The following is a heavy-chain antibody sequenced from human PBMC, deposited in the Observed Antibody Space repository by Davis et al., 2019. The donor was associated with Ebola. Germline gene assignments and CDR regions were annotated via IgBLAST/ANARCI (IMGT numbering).Heavy chain of an antibody. D-gene: IGHD6-13*01. J-gene: IGHJ4*02. CDR3: ASGRRAAAAH. CDR2: ISYDGSNK. Sequence: PEGSLRLSCAAPGFTFSSYAMHWVRQAPGKGLEWVAVISYDGSNKYYADSVKGRFTISRDNSKNTLYLQMNSLRAEDTAVYYCASGRRAAAAHWGQGTLVTVSS. V-gene: IGHV3-30-3*01. CDR1: GFTFSSYA.